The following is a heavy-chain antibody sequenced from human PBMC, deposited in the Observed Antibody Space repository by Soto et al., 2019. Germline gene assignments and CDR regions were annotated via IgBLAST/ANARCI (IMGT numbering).Heavy chain of an antibody. Sequence: GESLKISCKGSGYSFTSYWISWVRQMPGKGLEWMGRIDPSDSYTNYSPSFQGHVTISADKSISTAYLQWSSLKASDTAMYYCARQSDHDYYYYYGMDVWGQGTTVTVSS. CDR2: IDPSDSYT. CDR3: ARQSDHDYYYYYGMDV. V-gene: IGHV5-10-1*01. CDR1: GYSFTSYW. J-gene: IGHJ6*02. D-gene: IGHD2-15*01.